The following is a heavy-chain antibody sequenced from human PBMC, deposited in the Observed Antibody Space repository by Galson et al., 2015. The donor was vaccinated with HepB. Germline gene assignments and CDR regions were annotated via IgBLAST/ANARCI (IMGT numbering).Heavy chain of an antibody. CDR2: TYYRSKWYT. D-gene: IGHD3-10*01. V-gene: IGHV6-1*01. Sequence: CAISGDSVSSNSAAWNWIRQSPSRGLEWLGRTYYRSKWYTDYALSVKSRITINPDTSKNQFSLQLNSVTPEDTAVYYCARDINDLLPRGPPYYYYAMDVWGQGTTVTVSS. J-gene: IGHJ6*02. CDR1: GDSVSSNSAA. CDR3: ARDINDLLPRGPPYYYYAMDV.